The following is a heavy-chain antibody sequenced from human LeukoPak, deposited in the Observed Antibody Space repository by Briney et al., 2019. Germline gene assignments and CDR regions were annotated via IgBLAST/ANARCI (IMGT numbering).Heavy chain of an antibody. Sequence: SETLSLTCTVSGGSIRSYYWNWIRQPPGKGLEWIGYIYYSGSTNYNPSLNSRVTISLDTSKTQFSLKLTSMTAADTAVYYCARDEITMVRGVIVVDWFDPWGQGTLVTVSS. CDR1: GGSIRSYY. CDR3: ARDEITMVRGVIVVDWFDP. CDR2: IYYSGST. V-gene: IGHV4-59*01. J-gene: IGHJ5*02. D-gene: IGHD3-10*01.